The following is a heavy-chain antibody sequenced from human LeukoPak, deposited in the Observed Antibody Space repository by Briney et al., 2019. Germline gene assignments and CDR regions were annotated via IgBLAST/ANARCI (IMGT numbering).Heavy chain of an antibody. D-gene: IGHD3-3*01. CDR2: ISSSGSTI. V-gene: IGHV3-11*04. Sequence: GGSLRLSCAASGFTFSDYYMSWIRQAPGKGLEWVSYISSSGSTIYYADSVKGRFTISRDNSKNTLYLQMNSLRAEDTAVYYCAKDLFRYYDFWSGYYIDYWGQGTLVTVS. CDR1: GFTFSDYY. CDR3: AKDLFRYYDFWSGYYIDY. J-gene: IGHJ4*02.